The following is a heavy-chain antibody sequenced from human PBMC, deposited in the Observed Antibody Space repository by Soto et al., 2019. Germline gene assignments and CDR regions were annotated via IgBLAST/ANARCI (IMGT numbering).Heavy chain of an antibody. J-gene: IGHJ4*02. CDR1: GGSFSGYY. CDR2: INHSGNT. Sequence: PSETLSLTCAVYGGSFSGYYWSWIRQPPGKGLEWIGEINHSGNTNYNPSLKSRFTISVDKAKNQFSLKLSSVTAADTAVYYCARVGAGYSSGWSYYFDYWGQGALVTVSS. CDR3: ARVGAGYSSGWSYYFDY. D-gene: IGHD6-19*01. V-gene: IGHV4-34*01.